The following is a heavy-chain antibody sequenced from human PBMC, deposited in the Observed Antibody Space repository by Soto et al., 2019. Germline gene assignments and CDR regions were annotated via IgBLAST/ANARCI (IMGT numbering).Heavy chain of an antibody. CDR2: ISAYNGNT. J-gene: IGHJ6*02. Sequence: ASVKISCKASGYTFTSYGISWVRQAPGQGLEWMGWISAYNGNTNYAQKLQGRVTMTTDTSTSTAYMELRSLRSDDTAVYYCAREEYCSSPSCSNYYYYGMDVWGQGTTVTVSS. V-gene: IGHV1-18*01. CDR3: AREEYCSSPSCSNYYYYGMDV. D-gene: IGHD2-2*01. CDR1: GYTFTSYG.